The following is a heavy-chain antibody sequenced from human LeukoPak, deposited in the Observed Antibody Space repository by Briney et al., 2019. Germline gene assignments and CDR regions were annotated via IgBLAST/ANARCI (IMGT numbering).Heavy chain of an antibody. V-gene: IGHV3-66*01. D-gene: IGHD2-21*01. CDR2: IYSVGST. CDR1: GFTVSNNY. Sequence: PGGSLRLSCAASGFTVSNNYMSWVRQAPGEGLEWVSVIYSVGSTYYADSVKGRFTISRDNSKNTLYLQMNSLRAEDTAVYYCAGSLAYCGGDCRLGDYWGQGTLVTVSS. J-gene: IGHJ4*02. CDR3: AGSLAYCGGDCRLGDY.